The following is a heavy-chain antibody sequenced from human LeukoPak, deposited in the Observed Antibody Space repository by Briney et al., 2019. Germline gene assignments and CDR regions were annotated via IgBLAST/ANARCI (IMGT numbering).Heavy chain of an antibody. J-gene: IGHJ4*02. D-gene: IGHD2-15*01. V-gene: IGHV1-69*06. CDR2: IIPIFGTA. Sequence: ASVKVSCKASGGTFSSYAISWVRQAPGQGLEWMGGIIPIFGTANYAQKFQGRVTITADKSTSTAYMELSSLRSEDTAVYYCARAGTATDLIDYWGQGTLVTVSS. CDR3: ARAGTATDLIDY. CDR1: GGTFSSYA.